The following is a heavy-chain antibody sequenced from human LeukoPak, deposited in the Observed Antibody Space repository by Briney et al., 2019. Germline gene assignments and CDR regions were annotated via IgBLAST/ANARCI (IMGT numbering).Heavy chain of an antibody. CDR2: IKQDGSEK. CDR3: ADGGGVVVPAAIGAFDI. Sequence: GGSLRLSCAASGFTFSSYWMSWVRQAPGKGLEWVANIKQDGSEKYYVDSVKGRFTISRDNAKNSLYLQMNSLRAEDTAVYYCADGGGVVVPAAIGAFDIWGQGTMVTVSS. D-gene: IGHD2-2*02. J-gene: IGHJ3*02. CDR1: GFTFSSYW. V-gene: IGHV3-7*01.